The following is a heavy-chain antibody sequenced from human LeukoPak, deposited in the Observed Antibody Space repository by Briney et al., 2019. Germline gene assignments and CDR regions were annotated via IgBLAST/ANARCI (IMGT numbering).Heavy chain of an antibody. CDR1: GGSISSYY. D-gene: IGHD3-9*01. CDR2: IYTSGST. V-gene: IGHV4-4*07. Sequence: SETLSLTCTVSGGSISSYYWSWIRQPAGKGLEWIGRIYTSGSTNYNPSLKSRVTMSVDTSKNQFSLKLSSVTAADTAVYYCARAGDYDILTGPSSNWFDPWGQGTLVTVSS. J-gene: IGHJ5*02. CDR3: ARAGDYDILTGPSSNWFDP.